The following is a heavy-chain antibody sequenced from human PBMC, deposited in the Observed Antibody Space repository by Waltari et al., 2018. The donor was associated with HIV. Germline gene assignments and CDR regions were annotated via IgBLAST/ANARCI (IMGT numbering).Heavy chain of an antibody. CDR1: GFTFSSYS. D-gene: IGHD6-6*01. CDR3: ARSKYSSSSGFDL. V-gene: IGHV3-48*01. Sequence: EVQLVESGGGLVQPGGSLRLSCAASGFTFSSYSMNWVRQAPEKGLVWVSYISSSSSNIYSADSVKGRFTISRDNAKNSLYLQMNSLRAEDTAVYYCARSKYSSSSGFDLWGRGTLVTVSS. CDR2: ISSSSSNI. J-gene: IGHJ2*01.